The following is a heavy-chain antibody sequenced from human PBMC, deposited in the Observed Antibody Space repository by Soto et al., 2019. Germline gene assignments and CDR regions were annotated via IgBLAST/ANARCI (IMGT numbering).Heavy chain of an antibody. J-gene: IGHJ5*02. Sequence: EVQLLESGGGLVQPGGSLRLSCAASGFTFSSYAMSWVRQAPGKGLEWVSAISGSGGSTYYADSGKGRFTISRDNSKNTLYMQMNSLRAEDTAVYYCAKDRRYCSSTGCSTNWFDPWGQGTLVTVSS. V-gene: IGHV3-23*01. CDR2: ISGSGGST. CDR3: AKDRRYCSSTGCSTNWFDP. D-gene: IGHD2-2*02. CDR1: GFTFSSYA.